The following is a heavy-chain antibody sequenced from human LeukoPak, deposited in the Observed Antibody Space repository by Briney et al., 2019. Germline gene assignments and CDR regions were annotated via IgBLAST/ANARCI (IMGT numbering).Heavy chain of an antibody. CDR2: LYSGSDT. Sequence: PGGSLRLSCAASGFTFSTNYMNWVRQAPGKGLEWVSILYSGSDTYYADSVKGRFTISRDDSRNTLFLHMNSLKAEDTAIYYCARVGDHFHWFLDLWGRGTLVAVSS. J-gene: IGHJ2*01. CDR1: GFTFSTNY. D-gene: IGHD2-21*01. V-gene: IGHV3-53*01. CDR3: ARVGDHFHWFLDL.